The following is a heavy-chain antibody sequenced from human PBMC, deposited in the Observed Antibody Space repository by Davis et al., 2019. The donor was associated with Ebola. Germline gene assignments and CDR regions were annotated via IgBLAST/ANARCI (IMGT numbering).Heavy chain of an antibody. Sequence: GGSLRLSCAGSGFTFSNYALGWVRQAPGKGLEWVSAITGSGFNTYYADSVKGRFTISRDNSKNTLYLQMNGLRVDDTAIYYCAKDTSNIWFDIWGQGTNVTVSS. D-gene: IGHD1-26*01. J-gene: IGHJ3*02. CDR2: ITGSGFNT. V-gene: IGHV3-23*01. CDR1: GFTFSNYA. CDR3: AKDTSNIWFDI.